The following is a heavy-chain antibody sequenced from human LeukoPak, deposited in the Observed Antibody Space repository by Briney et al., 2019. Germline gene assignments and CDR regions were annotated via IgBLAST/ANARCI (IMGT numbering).Heavy chain of an antibody. V-gene: IGHV4-31*03. CDR2: IYYSGST. J-gene: IGHJ6*02. CDR1: GGSISSGGYY. CDR3: ARASIYGMDV. D-gene: IGHD2-21*01. Sequence: SETLSLTCTVSGGSISSGGYYWSWIRQHPGKGLEWIGYIYYSGSTYYNPSLKGRVTISVDTSKNQFSLKLSSVTAADTAVYYCARASIYGMDVWGQGTTVTVSS.